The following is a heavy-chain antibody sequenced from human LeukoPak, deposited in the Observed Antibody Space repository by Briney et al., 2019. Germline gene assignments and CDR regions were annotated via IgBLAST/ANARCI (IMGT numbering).Heavy chain of an antibody. J-gene: IGHJ4*02. CDR3: ARDHDY. V-gene: IGHV3-64*01. CDR1: GFTFSSYA. Sequence: HPGGSLRLSCAASGFTFSSYAMHWVRQAPGKGLEYVSAISSNGGSTYYANSVKGRFTISRDNSKNTLYLQMGSLRAEDMAVYYCARDHDYWGQGTLVTVSS. CDR2: ISSNGGST.